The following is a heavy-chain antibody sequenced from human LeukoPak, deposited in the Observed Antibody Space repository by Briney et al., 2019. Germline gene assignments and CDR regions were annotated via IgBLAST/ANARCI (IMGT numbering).Heavy chain of an antibody. CDR1: GFSVSNNY. V-gene: IGHV3-53*01. CDR2: IYSGGSS. D-gene: IGHD6-6*01. Sequence: GGSLRLSCAASGFSVSNNYMSWVRQAPGKGLEWVSVIYSGGSSYYADSVKGRFTISRDNSKNTLYLQMNSLRAEDTAVYYCAKGAARYSSSSVDYWGQGTLVTVSS. J-gene: IGHJ4*02. CDR3: AKGAARYSSSSVDY.